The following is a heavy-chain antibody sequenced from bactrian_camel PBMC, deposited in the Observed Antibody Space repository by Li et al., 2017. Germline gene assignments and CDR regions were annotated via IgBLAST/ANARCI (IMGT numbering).Heavy chain of an antibody. D-gene: IGHD2*01. Sequence: HVQLVESGGASVQAGGSLRLSCAASGSSVSSQCMGWFRRAPGKQRERVGVITGDGRTIYQDPVKGRFTISKDTAENTLYLQMNNLNPDDTAMYSCAAVLKSGNCYGPSPDFLYWGRGTQVTVS. V-gene: IGHV3S53*01. CDR3: AAVLKSGNCYGPSPDFLY. J-gene: IGHJ4*01. CDR2: ITGDGRT. CDR1: GSSVSSQC.